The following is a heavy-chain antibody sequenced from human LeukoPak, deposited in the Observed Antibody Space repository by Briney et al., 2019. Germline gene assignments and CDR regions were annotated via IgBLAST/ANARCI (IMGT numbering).Heavy chain of an antibody. Sequence: GGSLRLSCAASGFTFSSYSMNWVRQAPGKGLEWVSYISSSGSTIYYADSVKGRFTISRDNAKNSLYLQMNSLRAEDTAVYYCARDGGSYEWDYWGQGTLVTVSS. V-gene: IGHV3-48*04. CDR2: ISSSGSTI. J-gene: IGHJ4*02. CDR1: GFTFSSYS. D-gene: IGHD1-26*01. CDR3: ARDGGSYEWDY.